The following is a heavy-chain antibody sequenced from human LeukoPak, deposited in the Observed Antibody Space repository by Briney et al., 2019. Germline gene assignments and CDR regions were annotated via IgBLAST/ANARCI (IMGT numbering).Heavy chain of an antibody. J-gene: IGHJ4*02. D-gene: IGHD1-14*01. CDR3: AKERYMLDY. V-gene: IGHV3-30*18. Sequence: GGSLRLSCEASGFIFSRYGMHWVRQAPGKGLEWVALVSHDGSKKYCTDSVKGRFTISRDNPKNTLYLQMNSLRPGDTAVYFCAKERYMLDYWGQGTLVTVSS. CDR2: VSHDGSKK. CDR1: GFIFSRYG.